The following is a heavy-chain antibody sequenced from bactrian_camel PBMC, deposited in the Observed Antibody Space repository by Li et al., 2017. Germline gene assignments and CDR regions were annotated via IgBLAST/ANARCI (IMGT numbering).Heavy chain of an antibody. CDR3: AAPCGTWRY. Sequence: HVQLVESGGGSVQAGGSPTLSCAAVEYIGTLHCMGWFRQGPGNEREAVAAIDRDGSTSYHAQVKGRFTISQRNAGTTLSLQMNRLKPEDTALYFCAAPCGTWRYWGQGTQVTVS. CDR2: IDRDGST. CDR1: EYIGTLHC. J-gene: IGHJ4*01. V-gene: IGHV3S53*01. D-gene: IGHD1*01.